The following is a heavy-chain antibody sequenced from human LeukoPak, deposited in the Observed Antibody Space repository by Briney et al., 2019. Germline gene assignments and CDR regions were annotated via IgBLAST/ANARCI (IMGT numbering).Heavy chain of an antibody. D-gene: IGHD3-10*01. CDR1: GFTFSDAW. V-gene: IGHV3-15*07. J-gene: IGHJ4*02. CDR2: IKRKTEGGTT. Sequence: PGGSLRLFCAASGFTFSDAWMNWVRQAPGKGLEWVGRIKRKTEGGTTDYVAPVKGRFIISRDDSKNTLYLQMNSLKTEDTAFYYCTTGNFGPYWGQGTLVTVSS. CDR3: TTGNFGPY.